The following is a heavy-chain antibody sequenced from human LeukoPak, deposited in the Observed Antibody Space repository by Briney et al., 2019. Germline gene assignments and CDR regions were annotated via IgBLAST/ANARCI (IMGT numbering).Heavy chain of an antibody. D-gene: IGHD3-10*01. Sequence: GGSLRLSCAASGFTFSSYDMSWVRQAPREGLEWVSAISGSGGSTYYADSVKGRFTISRDNSKNTLYLQMNSLRAEDTAVYYCANNYYGSGSYYNPRGYWGQGTLVTVSS. J-gene: IGHJ4*02. CDR3: ANNYYGSGSYYNPRGY. CDR2: ISGSGGST. CDR1: GFTFSSYD. V-gene: IGHV3-23*01.